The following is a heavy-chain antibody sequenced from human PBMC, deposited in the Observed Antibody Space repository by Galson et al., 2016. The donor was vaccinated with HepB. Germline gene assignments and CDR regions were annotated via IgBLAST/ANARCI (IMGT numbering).Heavy chain of an antibody. Sequence: QSGAEVKKPGESLRISCRGSGYRFTDYWITWVRQMPGEGLEWLGTIDPSGSYTNYNPSFQGHVTISADKSISTAYLQCSSLKASDTPMYYCARHYNYGYAYWGQGALVTVSS. CDR3: ARHYNYGYAY. J-gene: IGHJ4*02. D-gene: IGHD5-18*01. V-gene: IGHV5-10-1*01. CDR1: GYRFTDYW. CDR2: IDPSGSYT.